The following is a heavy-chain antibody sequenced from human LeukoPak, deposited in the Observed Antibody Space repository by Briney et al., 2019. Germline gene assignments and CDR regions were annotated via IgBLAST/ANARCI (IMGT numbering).Heavy chain of an antibody. CDR1: GFTFTSSA. V-gene: IGHV1-58*01. J-gene: IGHJ5*02. Sequence: ASVKVSCKASGFTFTSSAVQWVRQARGQRLEWIGWIVVGSGNTNYAQKFQERVTITRDMSTSTAYMELSSLRSEDTAVYYCAADIGHSYGYDHWGQGTLVTVSS. D-gene: IGHD5-18*01. CDR2: IVVGSGNT. CDR3: AADIGHSYGYDH.